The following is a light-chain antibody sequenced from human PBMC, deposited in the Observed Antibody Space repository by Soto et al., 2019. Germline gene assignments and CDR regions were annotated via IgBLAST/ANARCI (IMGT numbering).Light chain of an antibody. J-gene: IGKJ2*01. V-gene: IGKV1-5*03. CDR3: QQYNSYSYP. CDR1: QSIRSW. CDR2: KAS. Sequence: DIQMTQSPSTLSASVGDRVTITCRASQSIRSWLAWYQQKPGKAPKLLIYKASSLESGVPSRFSGSGSGTEFTLPLSSLQPDDFATYYCQQYNSYSYPFGQGTKLEI.